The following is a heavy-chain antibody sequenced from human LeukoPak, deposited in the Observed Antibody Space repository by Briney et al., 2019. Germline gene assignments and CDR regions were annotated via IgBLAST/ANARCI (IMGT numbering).Heavy chain of an antibody. CDR1: GFTVRSCA. CDR2: ISASGGST. V-gene: IGHV3-23*01. Sequence: QPGGSLRLSCAVSGFTVRSCAMSWVRQAPGKGLQWVSSISASGGSTYYADSVKGRFTISRDKSKNTVYLQMNSLRADDTAVYYCAKRSGPLDYWGQGTLVTVSS. J-gene: IGHJ4*02. CDR3: AKRSGPLDY. D-gene: IGHD5-12*01.